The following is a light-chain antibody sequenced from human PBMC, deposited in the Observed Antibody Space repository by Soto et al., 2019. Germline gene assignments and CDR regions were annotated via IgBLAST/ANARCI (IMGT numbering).Light chain of an antibody. V-gene: IGKV3-20*01. CDR1: QTVGTTF. CDR3: QQYGSSPPVT. CDR2: GAS. J-gene: IGKJ1*01. Sequence: EILLTQSPGTLSLSPGERATLSCRASQTVGTTFLAWYQQKPGQAPRLLIYGASTRATGIPARFSGSGSGTDFTLTISRLEPEDFAVYYCQQYGSSPPVTFGQGTKVDIK.